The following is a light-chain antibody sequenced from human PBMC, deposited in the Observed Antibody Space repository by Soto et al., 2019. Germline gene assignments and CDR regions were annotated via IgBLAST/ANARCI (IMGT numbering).Light chain of an antibody. Sequence: QSVLTQPPSVSAAPGQTVTISCSGTSSNIGNNFVSWYQHLSGTAPKLLIYENYKRPSGVPDRFSGSKSGTSATLGITGLQTGDEADYYCATYDSNLDVGVFGGGTKLTVL. V-gene: IGLV1-51*02. CDR1: SSNIGNNF. CDR3: ATYDSNLDVGV. J-gene: IGLJ2*01. CDR2: ENY.